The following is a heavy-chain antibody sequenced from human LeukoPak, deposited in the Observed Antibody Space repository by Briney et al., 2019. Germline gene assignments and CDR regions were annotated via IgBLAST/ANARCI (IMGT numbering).Heavy chain of an antibody. J-gene: IGHJ3*02. CDR2: IYYSGST. CDR3: ARLTLVRGVIDVFDI. Sequence: SETLSLTCTVSGGSISSYYWSWIRQPPGKGLEWIGYIYYSGSTNYNPSLKSRVTISVDTSKNQFSLKLSSVTAADTAVYYCARLTLVRGVIDVFDIWGQGTMVTVSS. CDR1: GGSISSYY. V-gene: IGHV4-59*08. D-gene: IGHD3-10*01.